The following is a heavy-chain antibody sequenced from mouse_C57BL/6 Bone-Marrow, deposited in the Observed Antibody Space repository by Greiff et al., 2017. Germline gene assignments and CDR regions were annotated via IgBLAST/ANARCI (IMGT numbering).Heavy chain of an antibody. CDR2: IYPRSGNT. V-gene: IGHV1-81*01. Sequence: VQLQESGAELARPGASVKLSCKASGYTFTSYGISWVKQRTGQGLEWIGEIYPRSGNTYYTEKFKGKATLTADTSSSTAYMELRSLTSEDSAVYFCARGDYYAMDYWGQGTSVTVSS. J-gene: IGHJ4*01. CDR1: GYTFTSYG. CDR3: ARGDYYAMDY.